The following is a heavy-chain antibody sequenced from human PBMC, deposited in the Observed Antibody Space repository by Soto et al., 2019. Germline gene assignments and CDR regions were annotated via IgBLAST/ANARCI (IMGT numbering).Heavy chain of an antibody. J-gene: IGHJ4*02. CDR1: GGTFNTYA. CDR3: AREVQVHAPAFVY. D-gene: IGHD3-10*01. V-gene: IGHV1-69*19. CDR2: ISPMFGAA. Sequence: QVQLVQSGAEMKKPGSSVKVSCQSSGGTFNTYAMNWVRQAPGQGPEWMGDISPMFGAANYAPKFQGRVTIPADESTGTSYMQLSSLTSEITARYFCAREVQVHAPAFVYWGQGTLVTVSS.